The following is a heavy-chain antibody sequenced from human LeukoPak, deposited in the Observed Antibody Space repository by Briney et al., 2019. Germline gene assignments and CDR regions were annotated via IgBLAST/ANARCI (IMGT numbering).Heavy chain of an antibody. D-gene: IGHD6-6*01. CDR3: ARRVIAARPSSFDY. CDR2: INHSGST. Sequence: PSETLSLTCAVYGGSFSGYYWSWIRQPPGKGLEWIGEINHSGSTNYNPSLKSRVTISVDPSKNQFSLKLSSVTAADTAVYYCARRVIAARPSSFDYWGQGTLVTVSS. V-gene: IGHV4-34*01. CDR1: GGSFSGYY. J-gene: IGHJ4*02.